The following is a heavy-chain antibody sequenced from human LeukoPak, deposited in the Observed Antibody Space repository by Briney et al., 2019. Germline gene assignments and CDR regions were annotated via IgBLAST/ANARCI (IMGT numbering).Heavy chain of an antibody. D-gene: IGHD3-10*01. J-gene: IGHJ6*03. CDR1: GGSISSYY. CDR2: IYYSGST. Sequence: SETLSLTCTVSGGSISSYYWSWIRQPPGKGLEWIGYIYYSGSTNYNPSLKSRVTISVDTSKNQFSLKLSSVTAADTAVYFCARYGYYGSGRFMDVWGKGTTVIVSS. V-gene: IGHV4-59*01. CDR3: ARYGYYGSGRFMDV.